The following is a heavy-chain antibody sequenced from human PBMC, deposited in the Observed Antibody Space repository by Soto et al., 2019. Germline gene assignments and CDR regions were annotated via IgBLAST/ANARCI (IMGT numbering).Heavy chain of an antibody. Sequence: GGSLRLSCAASGFKCSSYDMSWVRHAQGKGLEWVSRILVAARTFYVDSVTGRFTISRDSSQNTVYLQMNSLTAVDTALYYFANATGPGGGAFDVCDQRRRVTV. CDR2: ILVAART. CDR3: ANATGPGGGAFDV. J-gene: IGHJ3*01. V-gene: IGHV3-23*01. CDR1: GFKCSSYD. D-gene: IGHD2-8*02.